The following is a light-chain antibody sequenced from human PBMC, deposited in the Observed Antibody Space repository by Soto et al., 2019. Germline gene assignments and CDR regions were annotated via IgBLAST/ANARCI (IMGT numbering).Light chain of an antibody. Sequence: EIVLTQSPGTLSLSPGERATLSCRASQSVISNYLAWYQQKSGQAPRLLIYGASSRATGIPDRFSGSGSGTAFTLAITRLEPEDFAVYFGQSYGTSPWPFGQGTKVELK. J-gene: IGKJ1*01. CDR1: QSVISNY. V-gene: IGKV3-20*01. CDR3: QSYGTSPWP. CDR2: GAS.